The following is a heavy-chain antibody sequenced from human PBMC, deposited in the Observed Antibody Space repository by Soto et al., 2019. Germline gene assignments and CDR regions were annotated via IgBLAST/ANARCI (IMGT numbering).Heavy chain of an antibody. CDR1: GYTFTSYG. J-gene: IGHJ4*02. D-gene: IGHD3-22*01. Sequence: ASVKVSCKASGYTFTSYGISWVRQAPGQGLEWMGWISAYNGNTNYAQKLQGRVTMTTDTSTSTAYMELRSLRSDDTAVYYCAREYDSSGWAPNGIDYWGQGTLVTVSS. V-gene: IGHV1-18*01. CDR3: AREYDSSGWAPNGIDY. CDR2: ISAYNGNT.